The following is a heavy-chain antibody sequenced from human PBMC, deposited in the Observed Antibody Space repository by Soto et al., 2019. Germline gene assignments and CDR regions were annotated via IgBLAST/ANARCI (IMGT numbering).Heavy chain of an antibody. CDR1: GFTFSSYA. V-gene: IGHV3-23*01. D-gene: IGHD3-3*01. Sequence: GGSLRLSCAASGFTFSSYAMSWVRQAPGKGLEWVSAISGSGGSTYYADSVKGRFTISRDNSKNTLYLQMNSLRAEDTAVYYCAKFSEIRFLEWSAFDYWGQGTLVTVSS. CDR2: ISGSGGST. CDR3: AKFSEIRFLEWSAFDY. J-gene: IGHJ4*02.